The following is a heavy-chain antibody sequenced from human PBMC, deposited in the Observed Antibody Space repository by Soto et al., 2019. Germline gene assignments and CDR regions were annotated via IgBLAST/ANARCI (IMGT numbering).Heavy chain of an antibody. CDR3: ARWGTSGGLDV. CDR1: GFTFRSYV. V-gene: IGHV3-33*05. J-gene: IGHJ4*02. D-gene: IGHD3-16*01. CDR2: TSYDGSNN. Sequence: QVQLVESGGGVVQPGTSLRLSCVGSGFTFRSYVIHWVRQAPGKGLEWVALTSYDGSNNFYGDSVKGRFTISRHNSRKTVELQMDSVRFEDTALYYCARWGTSGGLDVWGQGTLVSVSS.